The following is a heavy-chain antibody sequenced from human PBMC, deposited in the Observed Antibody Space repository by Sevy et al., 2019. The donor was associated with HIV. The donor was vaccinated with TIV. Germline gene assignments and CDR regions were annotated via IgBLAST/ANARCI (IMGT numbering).Heavy chain of an antibody. CDR3: TRGPSGFLGSDLAY. J-gene: IGHJ4*02. CDR2: INPNSGGT. Sequence: ASVKVSCKASGYTFTGYYMHWVRQAPGLGLEWMGWINPNSGGTKYAQKFQGRVTMTRDTSISTAYMELSRLKSDDTAVYYCTRGPSGFLGSDLAYWGQGTLVTVSS. V-gene: IGHV1-2*02. D-gene: IGHD3-22*01. CDR1: GYTFTGYY.